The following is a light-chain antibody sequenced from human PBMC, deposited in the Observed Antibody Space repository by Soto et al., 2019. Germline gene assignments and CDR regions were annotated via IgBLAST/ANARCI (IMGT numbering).Light chain of an antibody. J-gene: IGKJ2*01. Sequence: DIQMTQSPSSLSASVGDRVTITCRASQSISNYLNWYPQKPGKAPKLLIYAASSLQSGVPSRFSGSGSGTDFTLTISSLQPEDFATYYCQQSYSTVTFAQGTKVDIK. CDR3: QQSYSTVT. V-gene: IGKV1-39*01. CDR1: QSISNY. CDR2: AAS.